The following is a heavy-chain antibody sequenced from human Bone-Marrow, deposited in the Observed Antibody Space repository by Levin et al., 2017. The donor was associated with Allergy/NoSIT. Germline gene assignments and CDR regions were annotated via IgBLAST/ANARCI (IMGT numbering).Heavy chain of an antibody. D-gene: IGHD2-15*01. CDR2: IYYSGST. J-gene: IGHJ5*02. Sequence: SQTLSLTCTVSGGSISSSSYYWGWIRQPPGKGLEWIGSIYYSGSTYYNPSLKSRVTISVDTSKNQFSLKLSSVTAADTAVYYCARQEDIVVVVAATGAGWFDPWGQGTLVTVSS. CDR3: ARQEDIVVVVAATGAGWFDP. V-gene: IGHV4-39*01. CDR1: GGSISSSSYY.